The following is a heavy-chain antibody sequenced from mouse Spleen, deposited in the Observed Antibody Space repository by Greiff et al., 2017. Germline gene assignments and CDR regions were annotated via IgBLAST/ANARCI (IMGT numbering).Heavy chain of an antibody. CDR3: AREGGYGHYYAMDY. V-gene: IGHV3-6*01. CDR2: ISYDGSN. D-gene: IGHD2-10*02. Sequence: EVKLMESGPGLVKPSQSLSLTCSVTGYSITSGYYWNWIRQFPGNKLEWMGYISYDGSNNYNPSLKNRISITRDTSKNQFFLKLNSVTTEDTATYYCAREGGYGHYYAMDYWGQGTSVTVSS. CDR1: GYSITSGYY. J-gene: IGHJ4*01.